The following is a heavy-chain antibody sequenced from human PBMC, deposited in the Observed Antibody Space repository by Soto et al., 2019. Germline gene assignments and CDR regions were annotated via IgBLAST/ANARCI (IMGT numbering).Heavy chain of an antibody. Sequence: PGWSLRLSCAASGFSFSSYSMNWVRQAPGKGLEWVSSISSSSSTIYYADSVKGRFTISRDNSKNTLYLQMNSLRAEDTAVYYCARDPSDYGDYYYYGMDVWGQGTTVTVSS. J-gene: IGHJ6*02. CDR2: ISSSSSTI. D-gene: IGHD4-17*01. CDR1: GFSFSSYS. V-gene: IGHV3-21*01. CDR3: ARDPSDYGDYYYYGMDV.